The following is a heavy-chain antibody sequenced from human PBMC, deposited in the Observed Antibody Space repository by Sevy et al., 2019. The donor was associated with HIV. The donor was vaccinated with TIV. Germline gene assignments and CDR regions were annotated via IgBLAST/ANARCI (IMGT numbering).Heavy chain of an antibody. V-gene: IGHV4-59*08. Sequence: SETLSLTCTVSGGSITSLYWNWIRQPPGKGLEWIANIYYHGHINYNPSLKSRLTLSLDTSKNQFSLRLSSVTAADTAMYYCAGENAWGRGYSWGQGTLVTVSS. J-gene: IGHJ4*02. CDR1: GGSITSLY. CDR3: AGENAWGRGYS. D-gene: IGHD1-26*01. CDR2: IYYHGHI.